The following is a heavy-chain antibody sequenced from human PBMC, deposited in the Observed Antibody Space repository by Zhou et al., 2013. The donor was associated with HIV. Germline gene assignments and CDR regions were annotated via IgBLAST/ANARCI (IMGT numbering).Heavy chain of an antibody. CDR1: GYSFTGYY. CDR2: INPNSGGT. J-gene: IGHJ4*02. Sequence: QVQLVQSGAEVKKPGASVKVSCKASGYSFTGYYIHWVRQAPGQGLEWMGWINPNSGGTNYAQRFQGRVTMTRDTSISTAYMELSRLRSDDTAVYYCARGVAGDFWSGYPSMYYFDYWGQGTLATVSS. CDR3: ARGVAGDFWSGYPSMYYFDY. V-gene: IGHV1-2*02. D-gene: IGHD3-3*01.